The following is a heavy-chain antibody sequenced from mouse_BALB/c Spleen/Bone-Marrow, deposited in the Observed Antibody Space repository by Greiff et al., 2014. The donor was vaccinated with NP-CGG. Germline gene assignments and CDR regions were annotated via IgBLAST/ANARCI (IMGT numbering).Heavy chain of an antibody. CDR2: IYPSDSYT. V-gene: IGHV1-69*02. J-gene: IGHJ2*01. CDR3: TRSYGSSYEYYFDY. CDR1: CYTFTSYW. Sequence: QVQLQQSGAELVRPGASVKLSCEASCYTFTSYWINWVKQRPGQGLEWIGNIYPSDSYTNYNQKFKDKATLTVDKSSSTAYMQLSSPTSEDSAVYYCTRSYGSSYEYYFDYWGQGTTLTVSS. D-gene: IGHD1-1*01.